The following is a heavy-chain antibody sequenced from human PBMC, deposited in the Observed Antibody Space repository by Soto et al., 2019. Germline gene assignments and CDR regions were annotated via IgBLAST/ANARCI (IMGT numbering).Heavy chain of an antibody. Sequence: EVQLVESGGGLVQPGGSLRLSCAASGFTVSSNYMSWVRQAPGKGLEWVSVIYSGGSTYYADSVKGRFTISRDNSKNTLYLQMNSLRDEDTAVYYCARVRVAATLWFDPWGQGTLVTVSS. CDR1: GFTVSSNY. D-gene: IGHD2-15*01. V-gene: IGHV3-66*01. CDR3: ARVRVAATLWFDP. J-gene: IGHJ5*02. CDR2: IYSGGST.